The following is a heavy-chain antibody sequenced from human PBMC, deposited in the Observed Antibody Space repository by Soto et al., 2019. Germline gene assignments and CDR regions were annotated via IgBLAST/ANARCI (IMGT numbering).Heavy chain of an antibody. CDR2: IWYDGGNK. J-gene: IGHJ4*02. CDR1: GFTFSNYG. CDR3: ARDGDVNTGFGKDY. D-gene: IGHD3-16*01. Sequence: LRLSCAASGFTFSNYGMHWVRQAPGKGLEWVAFIWYDGGNKYYAESVKGRFTISRDNSKNTLYLQMNSLRAEDTAVYYCARDGDVNTGFGKDYWGQGTLVTVSS. V-gene: IGHV3-33*01.